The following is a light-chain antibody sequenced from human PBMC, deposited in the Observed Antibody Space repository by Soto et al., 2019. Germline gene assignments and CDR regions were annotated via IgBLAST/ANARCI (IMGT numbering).Light chain of an antibody. CDR2: DVS. J-gene: IGLJ3*02. V-gene: IGLV2-14*01. CDR3: SSYTGSTTIV. CDR1: SSDVGGYNY. Sequence: QSALTQPASVSGSPGQSITISCTGTSSDVGGYNYVSWYQQHPGKVPKLIIYDVSHRPSRVSNRFSGSKSGNTASLTISGLQAEDEADYYCSSYTGSTTIVFGGGTKLTVL.